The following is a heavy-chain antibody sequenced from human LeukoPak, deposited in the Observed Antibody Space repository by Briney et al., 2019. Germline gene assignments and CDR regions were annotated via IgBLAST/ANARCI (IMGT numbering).Heavy chain of an antibody. CDR3: AKPTSGDGSFLIDY. V-gene: IGHV3-43D*04. J-gene: IGHJ4*02. Sequence: GGSLRLSCAASGFTFDDYAMHWVRQAPGKGLEWVSLISWDGGSTYYADSVKGRFTISRDNSRNTLYLQMSSLRAEDTAVYYCAKPTSGDGSFLIDYWGQGTLVIVSS. D-gene: IGHD1-26*01. CDR2: ISWDGGST. CDR1: GFTFDDYA.